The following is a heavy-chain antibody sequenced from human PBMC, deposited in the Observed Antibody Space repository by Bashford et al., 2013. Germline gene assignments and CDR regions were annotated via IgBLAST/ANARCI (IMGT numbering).Heavy chain of an antibody. CDR2: IYYSGST. CDR1: GGSISSYY. D-gene: IGHD4-11*01. CDR3: ASDSVTTYWFDP. Sequence: SSETLSLTCTVSGGSISSYYWSWIRQPPGKGLEWIGYIYYSGSTNYNPSLKSRVTISVDTSKNQFSLNLSSVTAADTAVYYCASDSVTTYWFDPWGQGTLVTVSS. V-gene: IGHV4-59*08. J-gene: IGHJ5*02.